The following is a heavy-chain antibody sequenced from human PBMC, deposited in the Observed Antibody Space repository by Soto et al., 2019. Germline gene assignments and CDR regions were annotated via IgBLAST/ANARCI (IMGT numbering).Heavy chain of an antibody. CDR1: GFTFSRYA. V-gene: IGHV3-23*01. D-gene: IGHD4-17*01. CDR2: ISGRGDST. CDR3: AKRGYGDHGGFDY. Sequence: EVQLLESGGGLVQPGGSLRLSCAASGFTFSRYAMSWVRQAPGKRLEWDSAISGRGDSTYYADSVKGRFTISRDKSMTTLYLQTNSLRAEDTAVYYWAKRGYGDHGGFDYWGQGTLVTVSS. J-gene: IGHJ4*02.